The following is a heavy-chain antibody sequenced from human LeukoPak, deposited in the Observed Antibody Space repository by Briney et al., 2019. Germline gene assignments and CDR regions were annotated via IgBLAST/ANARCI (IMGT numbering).Heavy chain of an antibody. V-gene: IGHV4-38-2*01. D-gene: IGHD4-11*01. CDR2: IYQSGST. CDR1: GYSLSSGYY. J-gene: IGHJ4*02. Sequence: PSETLSLTCAVSGYSLSSGYYWGWSRQPPGKGLEWIGSIYQSGSTYYNPSLKSRVTISVDTSKDQFSQKLSSVTAADTAVYYCASSPEDLNDYSNLRFDYWGQGTLVTVSS. CDR3: ASSPEDLNDYSNLRFDY.